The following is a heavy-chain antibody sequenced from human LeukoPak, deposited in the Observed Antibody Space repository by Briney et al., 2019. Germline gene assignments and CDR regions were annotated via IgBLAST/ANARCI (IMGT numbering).Heavy chain of an antibody. CDR1: GFTFSSYA. D-gene: IGHD3-3*01. Sequence: GGSLRLSCAASGFTFSSYAMHWVRQAPGKGLEWVAVISYDGSNKYYADSVKGRFTISRDNSKNTLYLQMNSLRAEDTAVYYCARSAARLRFLDYWGQGTLVTVSS. CDR2: ISYDGSNK. J-gene: IGHJ4*02. V-gene: IGHV3-30*04. CDR3: ARSAARLRFLDY.